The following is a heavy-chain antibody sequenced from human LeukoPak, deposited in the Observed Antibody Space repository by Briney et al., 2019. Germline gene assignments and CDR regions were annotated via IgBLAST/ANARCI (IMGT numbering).Heavy chain of an antibody. J-gene: IGHJ4*02. D-gene: IGHD3-22*01. CDR1: GFTFSNAW. Sequence: AGGSLRLSCAASGFTFSNAWMSWVRQAPGKGLEWVGRIKSKTDGGATDYAAPVKGRFTISRDDSKNTLYLQMNSLKTEDTAVYYCTCLRGWYYYDSSGYYGSIDYWGQGTLVSVSS. CDR3: TCLRGWYYYDSSGYYGSIDY. V-gene: IGHV3-15*01. CDR2: IKSKTDGGAT.